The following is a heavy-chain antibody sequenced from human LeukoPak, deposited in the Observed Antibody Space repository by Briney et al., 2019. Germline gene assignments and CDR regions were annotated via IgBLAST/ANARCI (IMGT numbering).Heavy chain of an antibody. J-gene: IGHJ4*02. CDR1: GFTFSSYW. V-gene: IGHV3-7*01. CDR3: ARDMGHLWFGEFWVY. D-gene: IGHD3-10*01. Sequence: GGSLRLSCAASGFTFSSYWMSWVRQAPGKGLEWVANIKQDGSEEYYVDSVKGRFTISRDNAKNSLYLQMNSLRAEDTAVYYCARDMGHLWFGEFWVYWGQGTLVTVSS. CDR2: IKQDGSEE.